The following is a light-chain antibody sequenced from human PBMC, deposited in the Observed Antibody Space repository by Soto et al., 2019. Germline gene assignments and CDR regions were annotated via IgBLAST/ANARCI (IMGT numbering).Light chain of an antibody. Sequence: QSALTQPPSASGSPGQSVTISCTGTSSDVGGYNYLSWFQHHPDKAPKLMIYEVSKRPSGVPDRFSGAKSGNTASLTVSGFQGEDEAHYCCSLYAGSNFGVFGGGTKLPVL. V-gene: IGLV2-8*01. CDR3: SLYAGSNFGV. J-gene: IGLJ3*02. CDR1: SSDVGGYNY. CDR2: EVS.